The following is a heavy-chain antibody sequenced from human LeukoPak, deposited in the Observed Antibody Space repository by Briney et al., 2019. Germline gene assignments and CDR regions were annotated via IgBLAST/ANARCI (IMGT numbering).Heavy chain of an antibody. D-gene: IGHD3-3*01. CDR3: ARDPGDYDFSYGMDV. CDR1: GFTFSSYR. CDR2: ISSSSSYI. V-gene: IGHV3-21*01. Sequence: GGSLRLSCAASGFTFSSYRMNWVRQAPGKGLEWVSSISSSSSYIYYADSVKGRFTISRDNAKNSLYLQMNSLRAEDTAVYYCARDPGDYDFSYGMDVWGQGTTVTVSS. J-gene: IGHJ6*02.